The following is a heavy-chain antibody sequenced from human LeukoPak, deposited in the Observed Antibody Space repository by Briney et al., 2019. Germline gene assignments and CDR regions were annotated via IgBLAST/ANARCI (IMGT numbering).Heavy chain of an antibody. V-gene: IGHV3-23*01. CDR1: GFTFSSYD. J-gene: IGHJ4*02. CDR3: AIGEQWKTH. D-gene: IGHD6-19*01. CDR2: ISGSGGST. Sequence: RGSLRLSCAASGFTFSSYDMSWVRQAPGKGLEWVSTISGSGGSTYYADSVKGRFTISRDNSKSTLYLQMNSLRAEDTAVYYCAIGEQWKTHWGQGTLVTVSS.